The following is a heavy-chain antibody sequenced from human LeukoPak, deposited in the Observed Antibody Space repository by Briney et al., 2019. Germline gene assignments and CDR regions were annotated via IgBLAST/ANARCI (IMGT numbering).Heavy chain of an antibody. CDR2: IYPSGST. J-gene: IGHJ6*03. D-gene: IGHD4-17*01. CDR3: ARGTYGYYMDV. Sequence: PREPLSLTCSGSNYSISNSLYWGWLRQPPGKGLEWIGSIYPSGSTFYNPSLKSRVTISLDTSKNQFSLKLSSVTAADTAVYFCARGTYGYYMDVWGKGTTVSVSS. CDR1: NYSISNSLY. V-gene: IGHV4-38-2*02.